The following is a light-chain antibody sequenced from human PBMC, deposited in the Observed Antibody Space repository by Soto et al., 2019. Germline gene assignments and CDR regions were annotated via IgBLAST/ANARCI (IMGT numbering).Light chain of an antibody. CDR1: SSDVGSYNL. Sequence: QSALTQPASVSGSPGQSITISCTGTSSDVGSYNLVSWYQQHPGKAPKLLIYEVTQRPSGVANRFSGSKSGNTASLTSSGLQAEDDAEYYFCSDAPSSTDVFGPGTKLTVL. J-gene: IGLJ1*01. V-gene: IGLV2-23*02. CDR3: CSDAPSSTDV. CDR2: EVT.